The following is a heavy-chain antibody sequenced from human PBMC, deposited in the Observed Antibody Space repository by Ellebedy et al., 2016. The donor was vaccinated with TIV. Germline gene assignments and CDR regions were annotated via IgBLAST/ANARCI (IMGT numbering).Heavy chain of an antibody. CDR2: ISGDGGST. CDR3: AKDMSRYCSSTSCPTAATHYYYGMDV. CDR1: GFTFDDYA. V-gene: IGHV3-43*02. Sequence: PGGSLRLSCAASGFTFDDYAMHWVRQAPGKGLEWVSLISGDGGSTYYADSVKGRFTISRDNSKNSLYLQMNSLRTEDTALYYCAKDMSRYCSSTSCPTAATHYYYGMDVWGQGTTVTVSS. J-gene: IGHJ6*02. D-gene: IGHD2-2*01.